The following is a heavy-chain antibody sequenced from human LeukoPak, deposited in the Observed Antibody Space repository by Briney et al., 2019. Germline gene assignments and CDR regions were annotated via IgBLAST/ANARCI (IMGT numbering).Heavy chain of an antibody. V-gene: IGHV4-59*08. CDR1: GGSINTDF. Sequence: KPSGTLSLTCTVSGGSINTDFWSWIRQPPGKGLEWIGYIHHSGGTSHNPSLRGRVTISLDTSENQFSLRLSSVTAADTAVYYCARQICTSSSCVNMDVWGKGTTVTVSS. CDR2: IHHSGGT. D-gene: IGHD2-2*01. J-gene: IGHJ6*03. CDR3: ARQICTSSSCVNMDV.